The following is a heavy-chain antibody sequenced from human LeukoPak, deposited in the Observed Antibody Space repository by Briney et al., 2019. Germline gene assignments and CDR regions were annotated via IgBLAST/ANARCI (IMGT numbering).Heavy chain of an antibody. D-gene: IGHD5-18*01. V-gene: IGHV3-43*02. CDR1: GFTFSSYA. CDR3: AKDKSNTAEDY. J-gene: IGHJ4*02. CDR2: ISGDGGST. Sequence: GGSLRLSCAASGFTFSSYAMSWVRQAPGKGLEWVSLISGDGGSTYYADSVKGRFTISRDNSKNSLYLQMNSLRTEDTALYYCAKDKSNTAEDYWGQGTLVTVSS.